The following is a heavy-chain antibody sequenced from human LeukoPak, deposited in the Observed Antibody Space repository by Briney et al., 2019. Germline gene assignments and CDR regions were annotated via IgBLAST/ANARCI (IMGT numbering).Heavy chain of an antibody. Sequence: GGSLRLSCTASGFTFGDYAMSWVRQAPGKGLEWVGFIRSKAYGGTTEYAASVKGRFTISRDDSKSIAYLQMNSLKTEDTAVYYCTRDRVSEYQLLVLYYYYGMDVWGQGTTVTVSS. CDR2: IRSKAYGGTT. D-gene: IGHD2-2*01. V-gene: IGHV3-49*04. CDR1: GFTFGDYA. J-gene: IGHJ6*02. CDR3: TRDRVSEYQLLVLYYYYGMDV.